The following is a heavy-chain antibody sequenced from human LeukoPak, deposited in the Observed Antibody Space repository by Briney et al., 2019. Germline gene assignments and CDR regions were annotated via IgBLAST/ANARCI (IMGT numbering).Heavy chain of an antibody. V-gene: IGHV3-7*01. J-gene: IGHJ4*02. CDR3: ARGTREAAGVDY. D-gene: IGHD6-13*01. CDR2: INQDGSVK. Sequence: GGSLRLSCAPSGFSFSSFWMNWLRQAPGKGPEWVANINQDGSVKTYVDSVKGRFTIFRDNAKNSLSLQMNSLGAEDTAVYYCARGTREAAGVDYWGQGTLVTVSS. CDR1: GFSFSSFW.